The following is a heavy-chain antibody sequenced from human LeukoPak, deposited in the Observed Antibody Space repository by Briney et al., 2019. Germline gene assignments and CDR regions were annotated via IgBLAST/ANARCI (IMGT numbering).Heavy chain of an antibody. J-gene: IGHJ6*02. CDR3: ARGFDCSSTSCSCMDV. V-gene: IGHV3-11*01. CDR1: GFPFSDYY. D-gene: IGHD2-2*01. CDR2: ISGSGSDI. Sequence: PGGSLRLSCVASGFPFSDYYMSWIRQAPGEGLDWVAYISGSGSDIYYADSVKGRFTTSRDNAKNSLHLQMNGLRAEDTAVFYCARGFDCSSTSCSCMDVWGQGTTVTVSS.